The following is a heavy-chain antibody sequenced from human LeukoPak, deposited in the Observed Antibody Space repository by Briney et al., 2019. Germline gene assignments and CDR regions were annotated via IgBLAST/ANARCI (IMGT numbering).Heavy chain of an antibody. Sequence: ASVKVSCKASGYTFTSYGISWVRQAPGQGLEWMGWMNPNSGNTGYAQKFQGRVTMTRNTSISTAYMELSSLRSEDTAVYYCARGSSRGLFWSGYLLDGYDYWGQGTLVTVSS. J-gene: IGHJ4*02. V-gene: IGHV1-8*02. D-gene: IGHD3-3*01. CDR1: GYTFTSYG. CDR3: ARGSSRGLFWSGYLLDGYDY. CDR2: MNPNSGNT.